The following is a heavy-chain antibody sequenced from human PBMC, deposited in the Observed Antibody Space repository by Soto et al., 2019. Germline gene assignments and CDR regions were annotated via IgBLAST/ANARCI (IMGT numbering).Heavy chain of an antibody. CDR2: ISISGTII. CDR3: AREGGFDWFYP. CDR1: GFIFSYYE. Sequence: GGSLRLSCEGSGFIFSYYEMNWVRQVPGKGLEWISYISISGTIIHYADSVKGRFTISRDNAKNSVYLQMNSLRVEDTAIYYCAREGGFDWFYPWGQGTLVTVSS. V-gene: IGHV3-48*03. J-gene: IGHJ5*02.